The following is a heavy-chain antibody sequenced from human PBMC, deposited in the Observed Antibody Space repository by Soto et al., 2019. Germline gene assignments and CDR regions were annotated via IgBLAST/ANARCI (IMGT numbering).Heavy chain of an antibody. J-gene: IGHJ5*02. Sequence: SETLSLTCTVSGASLNSDYGSWSRQSPGKGLEWIVYIYHMGVTGDNPSLKSRVTISIDKSKNQFSLNLXPLNAADTAVYFCARFTYKSGFNWFDPWGQGTQVTVSS. V-gene: IGHV4-59*03. CDR3: ARFTYKSGFNWFDP. D-gene: IGHD5-12*01. CDR1: GASLNSDY. CDR2: IYHMGVT.